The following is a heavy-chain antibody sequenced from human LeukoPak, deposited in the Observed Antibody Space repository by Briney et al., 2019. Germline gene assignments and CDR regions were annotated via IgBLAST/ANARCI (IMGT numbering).Heavy chain of an antibody. CDR2: ISGSRGTT. V-gene: IGHV3-23*01. CDR3: ARRGDSSGYYLDY. J-gene: IGHJ4*02. CDR1: GLTFSSYA. Sequence: GGSLRLSCAASGLTFSSYAMSWVRQAPGKGLEWVSAISGSRGTTYYADSVKGRFTISRDNAKNSLYLQMNSLRAEDTAVYYCARRGDSSGYYLDYWGQGTLVTVSS. D-gene: IGHD3-22*01.